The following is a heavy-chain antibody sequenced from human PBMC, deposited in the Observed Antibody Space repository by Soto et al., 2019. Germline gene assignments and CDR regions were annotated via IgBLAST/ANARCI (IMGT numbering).Heavy chain of an antibody. Sequence: PGGSLRLSCAASGFSFSSAWMNWVRQAPGKGLEWVGRIKSRTNGGTTDYPAPVRGTFTISRDDSKNTLYLQMNSLKTEDTAVYYCTTGPYGSGNHPGTWGQGTLVTVSS. CDR2: IKSRTNGGTT. CDR1: GFSFSSAW. V-gene: IGHV3-15*07. D-gene: IGHD3-10*01. CDR3: TTGPYGSGNHPGT. J-gene: IGHJ4*02.